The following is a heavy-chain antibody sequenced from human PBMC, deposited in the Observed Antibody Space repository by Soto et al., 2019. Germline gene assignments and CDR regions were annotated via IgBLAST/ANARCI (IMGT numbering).Heavy chain of an antibody. Sequence: QVQLVQSGAEVKKPGASVKVSCKASGYSFITYGISWVRQAPGQGLEWMGGISTYHGNTNYARKLQGRITMTTDTSTTTGYMELRRLRSDDTAVYYCARDRPTSSIRARDYYYAMDVWGQGTTVTVSS. CDR3: ARDRPTSSIRARDYYYAMDV. D-gene: IGHD6-6*01. CDR2: ISTYHGNT. CDR1: GYSFITYG. J-gene: IGHJ6*02. V-gene: IGHV1-18*01.